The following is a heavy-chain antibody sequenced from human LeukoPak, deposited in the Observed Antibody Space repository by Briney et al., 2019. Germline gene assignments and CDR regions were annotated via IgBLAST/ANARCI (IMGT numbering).Heavy chain of an antibody. D-gene: IGHD4-17*01. CDR3: TRMTTGHDY. J-gene: IGHJ4*02. CDR1: GVSFNDYY. Sequence: SETLSLTCAVSGVSFNDYYWSWVRQTPGKGLEWIGEINHGGYTNDSPSLKSRVTLSIDTSRKQFSLNLRSVTVADTGIYYCTRMTTGHDYWGQGTLVTVSS. CDR2: INHGGYT. V-gene: IGHV4-34*01.